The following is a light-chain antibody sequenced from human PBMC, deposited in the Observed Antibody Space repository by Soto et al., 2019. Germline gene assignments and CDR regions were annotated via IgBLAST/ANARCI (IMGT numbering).Light chain of an antibody. J-gene: IGKJ4*01. CDR1: QGISSY. V-gene: IGKV1-8*01. Sequence: AIRMTQSPSSLSASTGDRVTITCRASQGISSYLAWYQQKPGKAPKLLIYAASTLQSGVPSRFSGSGSGTDFTLTISCLQSEDFATYYCQQYYSYPITSGGRTNVDIK. CDR2: AAS. CDR3: QQYYSYPIT.